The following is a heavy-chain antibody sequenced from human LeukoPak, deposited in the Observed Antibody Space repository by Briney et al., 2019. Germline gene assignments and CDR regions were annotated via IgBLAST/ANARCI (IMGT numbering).Heavy chain of an antibody. CDR1: GFTFSSYW. CDR3: ARLKQQLVRLLSRDTTYYYYYYMDV. Sequence: GGSLRLSCAASGFTFSSYWMSWVRQAPGEGLEWVSSISASSDYIYHADSVKGRFTVSRNNAKNSLYLQMNSLRAEDTAVYYCARLKQQLVRLLSRDTTYYYYYYMDVWGKGTTVTVSS. V-gene: IGHV3-21*01. D-gene: IGHD6-13*01. CDR2: ISASSDYI. J-gene: IGHJ6*03.